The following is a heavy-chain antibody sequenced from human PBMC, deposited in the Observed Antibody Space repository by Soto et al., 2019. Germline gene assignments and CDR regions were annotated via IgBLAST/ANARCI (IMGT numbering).Heavy chain of an antibody. V-gene: IGHV3-74*01. CDR3: ARAIAVAGTGGFY. Sequence: EVQLVESGGGLVQPGGSLRLSCAASGFTFTSYWMHWVRQAPGKGLVWGSRIDTDGSTTSYADSVKGRFTISRDNAKNTLYLQMNSLRAEDTAVYYCARAIAVAGTGGFYWGQGILVTVSS. D-gene: IGHD6-19*01. CDR2: IDTDGSTT. CDR1: GFTFTSYW. J-gene: IGHJ4*02.